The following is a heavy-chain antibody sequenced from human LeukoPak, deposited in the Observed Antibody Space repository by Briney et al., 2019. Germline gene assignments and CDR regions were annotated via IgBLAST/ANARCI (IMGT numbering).Heavy chain of an antibody. CDR3: AKLYGSGTYYNYCHY. CDR1: EFTFSASA. D-gene: IGHD3-10*01. J-gene: IGHJ4*02. V-gene: IGHV3-23*01. Sequence: GGSLRLSCADSEFTFSASAMSWVRPAPGEGLERVSQLFESGSSTYSAESLKGGFTISRDNSRNTLYLHMVSLWPDDTAIYYCAKLYGSGTYYNYCHYWGQGNVVTVSS. CDR2: LFESGSST.